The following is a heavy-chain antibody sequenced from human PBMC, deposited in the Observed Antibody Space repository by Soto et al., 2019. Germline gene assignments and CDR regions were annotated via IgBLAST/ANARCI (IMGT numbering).Heavy chain of an antibody. CDR2: INSDGSST. CDR1: GFTFSSYW. V-gene: IGHV3-74*01. CDR3: AREGPGWGGMDV. D-gene: IGHD3-16*01. J-gene: IGHJ6*02. Sequence: EVQLVESGGGLVQPGGSLRLSCAASGFTFSSYWMHWVRQAPGKGLVWVSRINSDGSSTSYADSVKGRFTISRDNAKNTLYLQMNSLRAADTAVYYCAREGPGWGGMDVWGQGTTVTVSS.